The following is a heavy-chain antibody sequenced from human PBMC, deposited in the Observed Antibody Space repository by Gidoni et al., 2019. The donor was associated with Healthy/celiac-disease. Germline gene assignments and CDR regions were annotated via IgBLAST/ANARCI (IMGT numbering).Heavy chain of an antibody. J-gene: IGHJ4*02. CDR2: ISGSGGST. V-gene: IGHV3-23*01. D-gene: IGHD3-22*01. CDR3: AKDTYYYDSSGYIIDY. Sequence: EVQLLESGGGLVQPGGSLRLSCAASGFTFSSYAMSWVRQAPGKGLAWVSAISGSGGSTYYADSVKGRFTISRDNSKNTLYLQMNSLRAEDTAVYYCAKDTYYYDSSGYIIDYWGQGTLVTVSS. CDR1: GFTFSSYA.